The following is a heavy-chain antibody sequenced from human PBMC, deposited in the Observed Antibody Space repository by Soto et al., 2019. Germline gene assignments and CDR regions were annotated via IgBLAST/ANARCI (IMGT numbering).Heavy chain of an antibody. CDR1: GFTFSSYA. CDR2: ISGSGGIT. Sequence: EVQLLESGGGLVQPGGSLRLSCAASGFTFSSYAMSWVRQAPGQGLEWVSAISGSGGITYYAESVKGRFTIARDNSKNNLYPKMTSLRAEDTALDYWAKGGGYCSGGSCYGWYYYGMDVWGQGTXVXXSS. V-gene: IGHV3-23*01. J-gene: IGHJ6*02. D-gene: IGHD2-15*01. CDR3: AKGGGYCSGGSCYGWYYYGMDV.